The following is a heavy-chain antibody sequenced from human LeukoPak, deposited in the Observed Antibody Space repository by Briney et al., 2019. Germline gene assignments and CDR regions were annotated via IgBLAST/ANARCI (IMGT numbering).Heavy chain of an antibody. CDR1: GGSISSYY. CDR3: ARHAADSIAAAVWSWYFDL. CDR2: IYYSGST. V-gene: IGHV4-59*08. D-gene: IGHD6-13*01. Sequence: SETLSLTCTVSGGSISSYYWSWIRQPPGKGLEWIGYIYYSGSTNYNPSLKSRVTISVDTSKNQFSLKLSSVTAADTAVYYCARHAADSIAAAVWSWYFDLWGRGTLVTVSS. J-gene: IGHJ2*01.